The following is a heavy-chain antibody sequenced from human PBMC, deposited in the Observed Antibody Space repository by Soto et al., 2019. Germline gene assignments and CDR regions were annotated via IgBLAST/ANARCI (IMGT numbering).Heavy chain of an antibody. D-gene: IGHD2-15*01. CDR2: IYHSGST. CDR1: GGSISSGGYS. CDR3: ARGQVVAAQH. Sequence: QLQLQESGSGLVKPSQTLSLTCAVSGGSISSGGYSWSWIRQPPGKGLEWIGYIYHSGSTYYNPSLKSRVTRSVDRSKNHFSPKLSSVTAAETAVYYCARGQVVAAQHWGPGALVTVSS. J-gene: IGHJ4*02. V-gene: IGHV4-30-2*01.